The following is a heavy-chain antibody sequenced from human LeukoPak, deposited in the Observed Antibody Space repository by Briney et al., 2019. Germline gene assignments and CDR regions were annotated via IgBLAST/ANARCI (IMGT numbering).Heavy chain of an antibody. Sequence: SETLSLTCTVSGGSISSYYWSWIRQPPGKGLEWIGYIYYSGSTNYNPSLMSRVTISVDTSKNQFSLKLSSVTAADTAVYYCARTRVGNWFDPWGQGTLVTVSS. CDR3: ARTRVGNWFDP. CDR2: IYYSGST. D-gene: IGHD1-26*01. J-gene: IGHJ5*02. CDR1: GGSISSYY. V-gene: IGHV4-59*01.